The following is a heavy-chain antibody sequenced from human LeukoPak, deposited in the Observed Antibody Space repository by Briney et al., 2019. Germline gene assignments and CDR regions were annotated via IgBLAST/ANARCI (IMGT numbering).Heavy chain of an antibody. V-gene: IGHV4-59*08. CDR3: ARSILLYYYGSGSYYNSGWFDP. Sequence: PSETLSLTCTVSGGSISSYYWSWIRRPPGKGLEWIGYIYYSGSTNYNPSLKSRVTISVDTSKNQFSLKLSSVTAADTAVYYCARSILLYYYGSGSYYNSGWFDPWGQGTLVTVSS. CDR1: GGSISSYY. D-gene: IGHD3-10*01. J-gene: IGHJ5*02. CDR2: IYYSGST.